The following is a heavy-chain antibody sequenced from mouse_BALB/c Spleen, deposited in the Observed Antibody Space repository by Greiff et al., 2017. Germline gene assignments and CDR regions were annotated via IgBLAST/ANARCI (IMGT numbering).Heavy chain of an antibody. J-gene: IGHJ3*01. CDR3: ARSDPFAY. CDR1: GFNIKDYY. Sequence: EVQLQESGAELVRPGALVKLSCKASGFNIKDYYMHWVKQRPEQGLEWIGWIDPENGNTIYDPKFQGKASITADTSSNTAYLQLSSLTSEDTAVYYCARSDPFAYWGQGTLVTVSA. V-gene: IGHV14-1*02. CDR2: IDPENGNT.